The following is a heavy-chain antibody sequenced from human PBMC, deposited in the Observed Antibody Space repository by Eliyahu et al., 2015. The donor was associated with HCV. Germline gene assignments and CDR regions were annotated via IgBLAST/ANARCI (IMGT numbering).Heavy chain of an antibody. V-gene: IGHV4-59*01. D-gene: IGHD6-19*01. CDR1: GXSITTYY. CDR3: ASGGGGIAVTGTGGWFDP. Sequence: QVQLQESGPGLVKPSEXLSLTCTVSGXSITTYYWSWXRQPPGXGLEWIGYIHXSGSTNYNPSLKSRVTISVDTSKNQFSLNLTSVTAADTAMYYCASGGGGIAVTGTGGWFDPWGQGTLVTVSS. CDR2: IHXSGST. J-gene: IGHJ5*02.